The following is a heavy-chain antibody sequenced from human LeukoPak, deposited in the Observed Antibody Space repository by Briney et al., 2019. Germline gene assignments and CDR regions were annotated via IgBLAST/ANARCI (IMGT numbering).Heavy chain of an antibody. D-gene: IGHD6-19*01. CDR3: ARGWEGYFDY. J-gene: IGHJ4*02. CDR1: GFTFSNYD. V-gene: IGHV3-30*02. CDR2: IRFDGRNK. Sequence: PGGSLRLSCAASGFTFSNYDIHWVRQAPGKGLEWVAFIRFDGRNKDYVDSVKGRFTISRDNSENTLYLQMDGLRAEETAVYYCARGWEGYFDYWGQGTLVTVSS.